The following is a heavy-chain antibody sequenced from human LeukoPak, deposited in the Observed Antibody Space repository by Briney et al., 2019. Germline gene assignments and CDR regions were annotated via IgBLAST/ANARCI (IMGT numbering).Heavy chain of an antibody. CDR1: GFTFSSYG. D-gene: IGHD6-19*01. CDR3: ARSFGIAVAGPNDAFDI. Sequence: PGRSLRLSCAASGFTFSSYGMHWVRQAPGKGLEWVAVIWYDGSNKYYADSVKGRFTISRDNSKNTLYLQMNSLGAEDTAVYYCARSFGIAVAGPNDAFDIWGQGTMVTVSS. V-gene: IGHV3-33*01. J-gene: IGHJ3*02. CDR2: IWYDGSNK.